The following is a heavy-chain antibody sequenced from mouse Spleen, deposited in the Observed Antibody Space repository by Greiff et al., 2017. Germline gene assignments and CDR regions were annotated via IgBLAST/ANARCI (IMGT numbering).Heavy chain of an antibody. CDR3: ARQRDYGNWFAY. J-gene: IGHJ3*01. D-gene: IGHD2-1*01. CDR1: GFTFSDYY. Sequence: EVQLVESGGGLVQPGGSLKLSCATSGFTFSDYYMYWVRQTPEKRLEWVAYISNGGGSTYYPDTVKGRFTISRDNAKNTLYLQMSRLKSEDTAMYYCARQRDYGNWFAYWGQGTLVTVSA. V-gene: IGHV5-12*02. CDR2: ISNGGGST.